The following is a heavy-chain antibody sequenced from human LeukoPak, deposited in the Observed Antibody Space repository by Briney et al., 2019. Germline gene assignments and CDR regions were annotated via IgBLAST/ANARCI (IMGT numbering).Heavy chain of an antibody. CDR1: GHTLTELP. J-gene: IGHJ1*01. V-gene: IGHV1-24*01. CDR2: FDTQEGET. CDR3: ATPPVWFGEFMSGNSILGYFQD. Sequence: ASVKVSCKISGHTLTELPIHWVRQVPGKGLEWMGGFDTQEGETIFAQNFQGRVTMTEDTSSDTAYMELSSLTSEDTAVYYCATPPVWFGEFMSGNSILGYFQDWGQGTLVTVSS. D-gene: IGHD3-10*01.